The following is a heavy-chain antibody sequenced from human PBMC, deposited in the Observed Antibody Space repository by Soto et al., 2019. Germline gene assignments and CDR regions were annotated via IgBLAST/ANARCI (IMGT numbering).Heavy chain of an antibody. Sequence: SETLSLTCAVSGYSISSGYYWGWLRQPPGKGLEWIGSIYHSGSTYYNPSLKSRVTISVDTSKNQFSLKLSSVTAADTAVYYCARVTSFFGEDHFDYWGQGTLVTVSS. D-gene: IGHD3-10*01. CDR2: IYHSGST. J-gene: IGHJ4*02. CDR3: ARVTSFFGEDHFDY. V-gene: IGHV4-38-2*01. CDR1: GYSISSGYY.